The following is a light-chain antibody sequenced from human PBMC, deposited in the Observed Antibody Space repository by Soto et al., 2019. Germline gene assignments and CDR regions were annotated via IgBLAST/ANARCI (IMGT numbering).Light chain of an antibody. J-gene: IGLJ2*01. Sequence: QSVLTQPPSASGTPGQRVTISCSGSSSNVGSNTVSWYQQLPGTAPKVLIYSDDQRPSGVPDRFSGSKSGNTASLTISGLQAEDEADYYCCSYTSTNIVVFGGGTQLTVL. CDR1: SSNVGSNT. CDR3: CSYTSTNIVV. V-gene: IGLV1-44*01. CDR2: SDD.